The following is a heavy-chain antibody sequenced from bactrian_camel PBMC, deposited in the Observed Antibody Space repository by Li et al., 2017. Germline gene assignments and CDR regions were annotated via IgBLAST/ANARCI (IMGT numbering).Heavy chain of an antibody. V-gene: IGHV3S10*01. CDR2: IHLDLST. Sequence: VQLVESGGGSVQPGGSLRLSCVASGFTFSQAAMMWVRQAPGKGLEWVSSIHLDLSTYYADSVKGRATISRDNAKNMLYLQLNSLKVEDTGMYYCAKGGPFGDRWTTFSVWGQGTQVTVS. D-gene: IGHD5*01. CDR1: GFTFSQAA. J-gene: IGHJ4*01. CDR3: AKGGPFGDRWTTFSV.